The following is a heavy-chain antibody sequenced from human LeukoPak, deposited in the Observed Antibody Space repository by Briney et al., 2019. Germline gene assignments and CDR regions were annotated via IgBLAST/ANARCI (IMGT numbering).Heavy chain of an antibody. CDR2: IYYSGST. V-gene: IGHV4-30-4*02. J-gene: IGHJ3*02. CDR1: GGSISSGDYY. Sequence: PSETLSLTCTVSGGSISSGDYYWSWIRQPPGKGLEWIGYIYYSGSTYYNPSLKSRVTISVDTSKNQFSLKLSSVTAADTAVYYCARWGRALGAFDIWGQGTMVTVSS. D-gene: IGHD3-16*01. CDR3: ARWGRALGAFDI.